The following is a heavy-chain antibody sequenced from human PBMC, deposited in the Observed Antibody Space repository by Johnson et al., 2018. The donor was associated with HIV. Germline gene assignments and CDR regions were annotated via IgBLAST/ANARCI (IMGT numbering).Heavy chain of an antibody. CDR1: GFTFADYY. J-gene: IGHJ3*02. Sequence: QVQLVESGGGVVRPGGSLRLSCAASGFTFADYYMNWVRQAPGKGLEWVSVISGSGGSTYYAGSVKGRFTISRDNAKNSLYLQMNSLRAEDTAVYYCARAVDILAGPDALDIWGQGTLVTVSS. CDR2: ISGSGGST. D-gene: IGHD3-9*01. CDR3: ARAVDILAGPDALDI. V-gene: IGHV3-11*04.